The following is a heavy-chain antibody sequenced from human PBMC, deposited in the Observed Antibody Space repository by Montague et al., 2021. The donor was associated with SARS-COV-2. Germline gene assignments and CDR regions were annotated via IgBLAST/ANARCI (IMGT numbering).Heavy chain of an antibody. D-gene: IGHD2-8*01. Sequence: SETLSLTCIVSGGSTNYYYWSWIRQPPGKGLEWIGYMYYSGSTNYNPSLKSRVTISIDRSKNQFSLKLRSVTAADTAVYYCARVARECTNGVCETYYYYGLDVWGQGTTVTVSS. CDR1: GGSTNYYY. CDR2: MYYSGST. V-gene: IGHV4-59*01. CDR3: ARVARECTNGVCETYYYYGLDV. J-gene: IGHJ6*02.